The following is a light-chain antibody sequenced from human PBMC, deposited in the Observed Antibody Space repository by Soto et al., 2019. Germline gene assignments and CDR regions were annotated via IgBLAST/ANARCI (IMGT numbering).Light chain of an antibody. J-gene: IGLJ3*02. CDR3: CSYAGSYTWV. CDR1: SSDVGSYNY. V-gene: IGLV2-11*01. Sequence: QSALTQPRSMSGSPGQSVTISCTGTSSDVGSYNYVSWYQQHPGKAPKLMIYDVSKWPSGVPDRFSGSKSGNTASLTISGLQAEDEADYYCCSYAGSYTWVFGGGTKLTVL. CDR2: DVS.